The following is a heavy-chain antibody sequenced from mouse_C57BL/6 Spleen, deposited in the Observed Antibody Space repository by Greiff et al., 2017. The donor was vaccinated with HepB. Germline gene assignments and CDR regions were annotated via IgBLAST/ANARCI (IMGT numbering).Heavy chain of an antibody. Sequence: QVQLQQSGPELVKPGASVKISCKASGYAFSSSWMNWVKQRPGKGLEWIGRIYPGDGDTNYNGKFKGKATLTADKSSSTAYMQLSSLTSEDSAVYICARGNYDYDGPFAYWGQGTLVTVSA. CDR2: IYPGDGDT. CDR3: ARGNYDYDGPFAY. CDR1: GYAFSSSW. D-gene: IGHD2-4*01. V-gene: IGHV1-82*01. J-gene: IGHJ3*01.